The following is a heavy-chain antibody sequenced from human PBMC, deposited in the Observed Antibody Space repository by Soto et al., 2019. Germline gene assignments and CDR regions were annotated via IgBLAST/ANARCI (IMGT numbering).Heavy chain of an antibody. V-gene: IGHV4-39*01. CDR3: ARAYSSSWYFAFDI. D-gene: IGHD6-13*01. J-gene: IGHJ3*02. Sequence: SDTLSLTCTVSGGSISSSTHYWAWVRQPPGKGPEWIGSIYYSGTTYYNQSVKSRVTISVDTSKNQFSLKLRSVTAADTAVYYCARAYSSSWYFAFDIWGQGTMVT. CDR2: IYYSGTT. CDR1: GGSISSSTHY.